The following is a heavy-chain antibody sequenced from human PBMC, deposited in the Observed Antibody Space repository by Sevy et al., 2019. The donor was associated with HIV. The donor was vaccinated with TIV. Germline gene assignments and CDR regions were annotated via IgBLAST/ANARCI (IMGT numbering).Heavy chain of an antibody. D-gene: IGHD2-2*01. CDR3: ARIILKEGDIVVVPAAMRSGWFDP. J-gene: IGHJ5*02. Sequence: GGSLRLSCAASGFTFSSYWMSWVRQAPGKGLEWVANIKQDGSEKYYVDSVKGRFTISRDNAKNSLYLQMNSLRAEDTAVYYCARIILKEGDIVVVPAAMRSGWFDPWGQGTLVTVPS. CDR2: IKQDGSEK. V-gene: IGHV3-7*01. CDR1: GFTFSSYW.